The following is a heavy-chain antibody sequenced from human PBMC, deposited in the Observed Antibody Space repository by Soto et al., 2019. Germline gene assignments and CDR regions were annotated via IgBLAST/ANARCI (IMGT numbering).Heavy chain of an antibody. Sequence: PSQTLSLTCVISGDSVSSNSAAWNWIRLSPSRGLEWLARTYYRSRWYNDYAVSVRSRITVNPDTSKNQFSLQLTSVTPDDTAVFYCAGTTSHQWYYMDVWGKGTTVTVSS. CDR2: TYYRSRWYN. CDR3: AGTTSHQWYYMDV. V-gene: IGHV6-1*01. CDR1: GDSVSSNSAA. J-gene: IGHJ6*03. D-gene: IGHD1-7*01.